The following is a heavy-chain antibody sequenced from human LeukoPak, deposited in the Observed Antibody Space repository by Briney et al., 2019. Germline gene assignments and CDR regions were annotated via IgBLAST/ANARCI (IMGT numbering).Heavy chain of an antibody. CDR1: GGTFSSYA. CDR2: IIPIFGTA. V-gene: IGHV1-69*05. J-gene: IGHJ5*02. D-gene: IGHD6-13*01. CDR3: ARDGYSSSWYGSYWFDP. Sequence: GSSVKVSCXASGGTFSSYAISWVRQAPGQGLEWMGRIIPIFGTANYAQKFQGRVTITTDESTSTAYMELSSLRSEDTAVYYCARDGYSSSWYGSYWFDPWGQGTLVTVSS.